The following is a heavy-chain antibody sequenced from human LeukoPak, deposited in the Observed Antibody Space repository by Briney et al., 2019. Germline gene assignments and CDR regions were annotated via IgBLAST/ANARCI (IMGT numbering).Heavy chain of an antibody. D-gene: IGHD1-26*01. CDR3: ATRVGATDYFDY. V-gene: IGHV1-24*01. J-gene: IGHJ4*02. CDR1: GYTLTELS. CDR2: FDPEDGET. Sequence: ASVKVSCQVSGYTLTELSMHWVRQAPGKGLGWMGGFDPEDGETIYAQKFQGRVTVTEDTSTDTAYMELSSLRSEDTAVYYCATRVGATDYFDYWGQGTLVTVSS.